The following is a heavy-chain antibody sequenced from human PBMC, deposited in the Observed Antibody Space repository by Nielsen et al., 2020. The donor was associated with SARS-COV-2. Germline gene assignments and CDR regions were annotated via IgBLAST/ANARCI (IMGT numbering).Heavy chain of an antibody. CDR2: VNYRGGT. Sequence: SETLSLTCAVYGGSFGGYYWSWIRQPPGKGLEWIGEVNYRGGTNYNPSLKSRVTISVDTSKNQFSLKLSSVTAADTAVYYCARSTIRDWFDPWGQGTLVTVSS. CDR3: ARSTIRDWFDP. J-gene: IGHJ5*02. CDR1: GGSFGGYY. V-gene: IGHV4-34*01.